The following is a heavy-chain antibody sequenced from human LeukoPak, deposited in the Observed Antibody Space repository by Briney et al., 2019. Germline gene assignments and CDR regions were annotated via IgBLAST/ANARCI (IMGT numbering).Heavy chain of an antibody. CDR2: IYYSGST. D-gene: IGHD3-10*01. V-gene: IGHV4-30-4*08. CDR3: AGDYRGVPGAFDI. CDR1: GGSISSGDYY. J-gene: IGHJ3*02. Sequence: PSETLSHTCTVSGGSISSGDYYWSWIRQPPGKGREWIGYIYYSGSTYYNPSLKSRVTISVDTSKNQFSLKLSSVTAADTAVYYCAGDYRGVPGAFDIWGQGTMVTVSS.